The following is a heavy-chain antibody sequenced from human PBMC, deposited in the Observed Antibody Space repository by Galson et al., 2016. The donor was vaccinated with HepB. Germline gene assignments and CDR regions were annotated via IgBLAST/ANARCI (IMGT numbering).Heavy chain of an antibody. D-gene: IGHD2-15*01. Sequence: SLRLSCAASGFTFSSYAMSWVRQARGKGLEWVSVIGGSGGSTYYADSVKGRFTISRDDSKNTLYLQMNSLRAEDAAVDYCAKADRGYCSGGDCYSGLDFWGQGTLVTVSS. V-gene: IGHV3-23*01. J-gene: IGHJ4*02. CDR3: AKADRGYCSGGDCYSGLDF. CDR1: GFTFSSYA. CDR2: IGGSGGST.